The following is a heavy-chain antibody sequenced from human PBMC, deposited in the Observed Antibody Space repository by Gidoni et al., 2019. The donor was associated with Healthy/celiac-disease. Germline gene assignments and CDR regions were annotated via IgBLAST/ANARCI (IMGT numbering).Heavy chain of an antibody. CDR2: INHSGST. J-gene: IGHJ2*01. D-gene: IGHD3-16*02. V-gene: IGHV4-34*01. CDR3: ARVAGHRYDYVWGSYRSDWYFDL. Sequence: QVQLQQWGAGLLKPSETLSLTCAVYGGSFSGYYWSWIRQPPGKGLEWIGEINHSGSTNYNPSLKSRVTISVDTSKNQFSLKLSSVTAADTAVYYCARVAGHRYDYVWGSYRSDWYFDLWGRGTLVTVSS. CDR1: GGSFSGYY.